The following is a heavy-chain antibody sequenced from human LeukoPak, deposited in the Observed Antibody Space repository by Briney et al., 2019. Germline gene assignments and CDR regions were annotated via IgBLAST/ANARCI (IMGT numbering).Heavy chain of an antibody. D-gene: IGHD6-19*01. CDR3: ARGWAFAY. V-gene: IGHV6-1*01. CDR1: GDSVSSNTTT. Sequence: SQTLSLTCAISGDSVSSNTTTWNWIRQSPSRGLEWLGRTYYRSKWYNDYAVSVKSRITINPDTSKNQFSLQLDSVTPEDTAVYFCARGWAFAYWGQGTLVTVSS. CDR2: TYYRSKWYN. J-gene: IGHJ4*02.